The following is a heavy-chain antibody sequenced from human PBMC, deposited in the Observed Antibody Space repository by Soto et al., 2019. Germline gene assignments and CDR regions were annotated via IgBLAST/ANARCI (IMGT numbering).Heavy chain of an antibody. Sequence: SLRLSCAASGFTFSSYGMHWVRQAPGKGLEWVAVIWYDGSDKYYADSVKGRFTISRDNSKNMLYLQMNSLRAEDTAVYYCATDQGITWGQGTLVTVSS. J-gene: IGHJ5*02. CDR2: IWYDGSDK. D-gene: IGHD3-10*01. CDR1: GFTFSSYG. V-gene: IGHV3-33*01. CDR3: ATDQGIT.